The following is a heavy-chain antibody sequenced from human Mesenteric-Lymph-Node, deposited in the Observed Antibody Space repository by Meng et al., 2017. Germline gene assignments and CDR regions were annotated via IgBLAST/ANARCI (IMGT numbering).Heavy chain of an antibody. CDR3: ASRIVQGS. Sequence: LSLTCAASGFSFSSYEMNWVRQAPGKGLEWVSYISSSASTISYADSVKGRFTISRDNSKNTLYLHMNSLRFEDTAIYYCASRIVQGSWGQGTLVTVSS. D-gene: IGHD1-26*01. J-gene: IGHJ4*02. CDR2: ISSSASTI. CDR1: GFSFSSYE. V-gene: IGHV3-48*03.